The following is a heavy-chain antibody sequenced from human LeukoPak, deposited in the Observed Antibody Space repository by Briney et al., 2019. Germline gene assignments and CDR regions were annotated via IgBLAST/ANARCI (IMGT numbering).Heavy chain of an antibody. V-gene: IGHV3-33*01. CDR1: GFTFGSYG. J-gene: IGHJ4*02. Sequence: GGSLRLSCAASGFTFGSYGMHWVRQAAGKGLEWVAVIWYDGTNKYYADSVKGRFTISRDSSKSTLYLQMNSLRVEDTAVYYCARAAYDSTGYLTLWGQGTLVTVSS. D-gene: IGHD3-22*01. CDR3: ARAAYDSTGYLTL. CDR2: IWYDGTNK.